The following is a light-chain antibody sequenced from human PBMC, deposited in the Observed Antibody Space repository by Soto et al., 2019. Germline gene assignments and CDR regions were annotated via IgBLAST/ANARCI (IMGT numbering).Light chain of an antibody. V-gene: IGKV1-5*03. CDR1: QNISNW. Sequence: DIQMTQSPSTLSTSVGDRGTITCRASQNISNWMAWYQQKPGKAPKLLIYKASSLESGVPSRFSGSGSGPAFPLPISSLQPADFATYYCQQYKTYAFGQGTKVDIK. CDR3: QQYKTYA. J-gene: IGKJ1*01. CDR2: KAS.